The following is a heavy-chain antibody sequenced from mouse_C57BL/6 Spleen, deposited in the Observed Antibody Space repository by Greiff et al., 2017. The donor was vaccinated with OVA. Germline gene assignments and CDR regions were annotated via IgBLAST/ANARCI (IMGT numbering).Heavy chain of an antibody. D-gene: IGHD2-1*01. CDR2: ISGGGGNT. CDR1: GFTFSSYT. Sequence: EVMLVESGGGLVKPGGSLKLSCAASGFTFSSYTMSWVRQTPEKRLEWVATISGGGGNTYYPDSVKGRFTISRDNAKNTLYLQMSSLRSEDTALYYCARAGYDGNYAFFDYWGQGTTLTVSS. V-gene: IGHV5-9*01. CDR3: ARAGYDGNYAFFDY. J-gene: IGHJ2*01.